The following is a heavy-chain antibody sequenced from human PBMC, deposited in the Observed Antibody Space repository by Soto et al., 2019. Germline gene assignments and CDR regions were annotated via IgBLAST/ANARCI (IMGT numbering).Heavy chain of an antibody. V-gene: IGHV1-46*03. CDR2: INPSGGST. J-gene: IGHJ5*02. Sequence: ASVKVSCKASGYTFTSYYMHWVRQAPGQGLEWMGIINPSGGSTSYAQKFQGRVTMTRDTSTSTVYMELSSLRSEDTAVYYCATTAMVRGVKNWFDPWGQGTLVTVSS. CDR3: ATTAMVRGVKNWFDP. D-gene: IGHD3-10*01. CDR1: GYTFTSYY.